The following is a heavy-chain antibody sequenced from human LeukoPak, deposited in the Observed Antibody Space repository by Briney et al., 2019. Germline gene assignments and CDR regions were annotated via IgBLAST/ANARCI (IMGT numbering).Heavy chain of an antibody. CDR2: IKKKTEGETT. CDR3: ARDLALYYDSSGYTPKYFDY. D-gene: IGHD3-22*01. CDR1: GFTFSNAW. V-gene: IGHV3-15*01. J-gene: IGHJ4*02. Sequence: GGSLRLSCGGSGFTFSNAWMNWVHQAPGKGLEWVGRIKKKTEGETTDYAAPVKGRFTILRDDSKNTLYLQMNSLRVEDTAVYYCARDLALYYDSSGYTPKYFDYWGQGTLVTVSS.